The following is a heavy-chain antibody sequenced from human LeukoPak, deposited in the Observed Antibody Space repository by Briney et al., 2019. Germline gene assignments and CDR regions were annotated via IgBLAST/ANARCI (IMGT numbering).Heavy chain of an antibody. Sequence: GGSLRLSCAGSGFTFSTVWMSWVRQAPGEGLEWVASIKPDGSVTHYVDSVKGRFTISRDNAKNSVYLQMNSLRAEDAALYYCARKNGMDVWGQGTTVTVSS. V-gene: IGHV3-7*01. CDR3: ARKNGMDV. J-gene: IGHJ6*02. CDR2: IKPDGSVT. CDR1: GFTFSTVW.